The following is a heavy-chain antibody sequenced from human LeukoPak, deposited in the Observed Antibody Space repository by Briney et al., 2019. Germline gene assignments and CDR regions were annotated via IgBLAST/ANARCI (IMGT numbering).Heavy chain of an antibody. D-gene: IGHD5-18*01. Sequence: PGGSLRLSCAAPGFTFSDYYMSWIRQAPGKGLEWVSYISSSGSTIYYADSVKGRFTISRDNAKNSLYLQMNSLRAEDTAVYYCARDRRVDTAMVWDYWGQGTLVTVSS. CDR1: GFTFSDYY. V-gene: IGHV3-11*01. CDR3: ARDRRVDTAMVWDY. CDR2: ISSSGSTI. J-gene: IGHJ4*02.